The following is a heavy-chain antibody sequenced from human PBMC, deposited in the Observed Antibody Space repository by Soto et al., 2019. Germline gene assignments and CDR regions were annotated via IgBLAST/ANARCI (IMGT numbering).Heavy chain of an antibody. CDR3: ARHSTVYTSYGMDV. D-gene: IGHD4-17*01. CDR2: ISAYNGNT. Sequence: GASVKVSCKASGYTFTSYGISWVRQAPGQGLEWMGWISAYNGNTNYAQKLQGRVTMTTDTSTSTAYMELRSLTSDDTAVYYCARHSTVYTSYGMDVWGQGTTITVSS. V-gene: IGHV1-18*04. CDR1: GYTFTSYG. J-gene: IGHJ6*02.